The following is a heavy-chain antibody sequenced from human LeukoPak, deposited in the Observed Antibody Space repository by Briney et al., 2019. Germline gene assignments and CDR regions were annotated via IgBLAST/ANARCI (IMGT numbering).Heavy chain of an antibody. J-gene: IGHJ4*02. D-gene: IGHD3-16*01. CDR2: TYYSVST. CDR3: ARGWGYFDY. Sequence: SETLSLTCAVSGGSISSYYWSWIRQPPGKGLEWIGYTYYSVSTNYNPSLKSRVTISVDTSKNQFSLKLSSVTAADTAVYYCARGWGYFDYWGQGALVTVSS. V-gene: IGHV4-59*08. CDR1: GGSISSYY.